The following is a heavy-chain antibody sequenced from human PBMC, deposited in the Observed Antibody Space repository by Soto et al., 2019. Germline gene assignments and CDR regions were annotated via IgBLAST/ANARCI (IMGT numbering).Heavy chain of an antibody. J-gene: IGHJ6*02. CDR3: ARYLIRFLDGLPENYYYGMDV. CDR1: GHSFTAYY. CDR2: INPNSGGT. V-gene: IGHV1-2*02. D-gene: IGHD3-3*01. Sequence: ASVKVSCKASGHSFTAYYFHWVRQAPGQGLEWMGWINPNSGGTKYAQKFQGRVTMTRDTSSRTVYMELSGLRSDDTAVYFCARYLIRFLDGLPENYYYGMDVWGQGTTVTVSS.